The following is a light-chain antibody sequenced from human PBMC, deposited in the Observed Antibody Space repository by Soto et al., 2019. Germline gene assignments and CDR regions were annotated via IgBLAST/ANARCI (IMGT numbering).Light chain of an antibody. V-gene: IGLV1-40*01. CDR2: GNS. J-gene: IGLJ1*01. CDR1: SSNIGAGYD. Sequence: QAVVTQPPSVSGAPGQRVTISCTGSSSNIGAGYDVHWYQPLPGTAPKLLIYGNSNRPSGVPDRFSGSKSGTSASLAITGLQAEDEADYYCQSYDSSLSALYVFGTGTKLTVL. CDR3: QSYDSSLSALYV.